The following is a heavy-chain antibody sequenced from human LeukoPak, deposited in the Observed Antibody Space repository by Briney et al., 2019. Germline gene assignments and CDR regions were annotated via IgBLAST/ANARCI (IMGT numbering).Heavy chain of an antibody. J-gene: IGHJ4*02. CDR1: GFTFTSYA. CDR3: ARGIAMAGTDY. CDR2: INTNTGNP. V-gene: IGHV7-4-1*02. D-gene: IGHD6-19*01. Sequence: ASEKVSCKASGFTFTSYAMNWVRQAPGQGLEWMGWINTNTGNPTYAQGFTGRFVFSLDTSVSTAYLQISSLKAEDTAVYYCARGIAMAGTDYWGQGTLVTVSS.